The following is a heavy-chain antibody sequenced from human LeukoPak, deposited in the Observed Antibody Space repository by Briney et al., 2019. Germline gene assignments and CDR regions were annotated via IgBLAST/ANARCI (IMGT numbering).Heavy chain of an antibody. Sequence: GGSLRLSCAASGFTFSSYAMHWVRQAPGKGLEWVAVISYDGSNKYYADSVKGRFTISRDNSKNTLYLQMNSLRAEDTAVYYCARSNEGDPSAFDIWGQGTMVTVSS. D-gene: IGHD1-1*01. CDR3: ARSNEGDPSAFDI. V-gene: IGHV3-30-3*01. CDR1: GFTFSSYA. J-gene: IGHJ3*02. CDR2: ISYDGSNK.